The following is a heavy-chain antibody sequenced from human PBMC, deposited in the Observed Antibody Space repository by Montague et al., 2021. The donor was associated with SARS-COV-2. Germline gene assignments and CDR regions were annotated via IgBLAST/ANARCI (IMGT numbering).Heavy chain of an antibody. CDR2: INHTGSA. CDR1: SGSFSDYY. D-gene: IGHD3-3*01. CDR3: VRGQVTIFGMLIFIPAAGHLDG. J-gene: IGHJ3*01. Sequence: SETLSLTCAVYSGSFSDYYWTWIRQPPGKGLEWIGEINHTGSATYNPSLKSRVTLSVDTSKNQFSLKLQSVTAADTAVYYCVRGQVTIFGMLIFIPAAGHLDGWGQGTSVTVSS. V-gene: IGHV4-34*01.